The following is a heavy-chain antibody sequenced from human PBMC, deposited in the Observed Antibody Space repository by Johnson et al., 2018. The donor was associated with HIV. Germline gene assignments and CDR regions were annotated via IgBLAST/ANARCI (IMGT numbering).Heavy chain of an antibody. J-gene: IGHJ3*02. CDR3: ARDSSPTFIATAGRDGSDI. CDR2: INWNGGST. D-gene: IGHD6-13*01. CDR1: GFSIDDYG. Sequence: VQLVESGGGVVRPGGSLRLSCAAFGFSIDDYGMSWVRQAPGTGLEWVSGINWNGGSTGYADSVKCRFTISRDNAKNSLYLQMNSLRVDDTALYYCARDSSPTFIATAGRDGSDIWGQGTMVSVSS. V-gene: IGHV3-20*04.